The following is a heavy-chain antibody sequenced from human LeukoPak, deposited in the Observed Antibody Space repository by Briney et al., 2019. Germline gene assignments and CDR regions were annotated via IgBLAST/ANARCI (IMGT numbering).Heavy chain of an antibody. D-gene: IGHD3-10*01. Sequence: PSGTLSLTCTVSGGSFTSYYWSWIRQPPGKGLDWIGYIYFIGRRNYNPSLKSRVTISLDTSKNQFSLSLMSVTAADTAVYYCARSLYGSGNIWLDPWGQGTLVTV. J-gene: IGHJ5*02. CDR1: GGSFTSYY. V-gene: IGHV4-59*01. CDR3: ARSLYGSGNIWLDP. CDR2: IYFIGRR.